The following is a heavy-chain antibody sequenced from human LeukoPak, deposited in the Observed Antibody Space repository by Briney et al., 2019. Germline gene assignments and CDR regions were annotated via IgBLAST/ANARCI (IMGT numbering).Heavy chain of an antibody. Sequence: SETLSLTCTVSGGSISSGGYYWSWIRQHPGKGLEWIGYIYYSGSTYYNPSLKGRVTISVDTSKNQFSLKLSSVTAADTAVYYCARSRSARGTKDAFDIWGQGTMVTVSS. CDR2: IYYSGST. J-gene: IGHJ3*02. CDR3: ARSRSARGTKDAFDI. V-gene: IGHV4-31*03. CDR1: GGSISSGGYY.